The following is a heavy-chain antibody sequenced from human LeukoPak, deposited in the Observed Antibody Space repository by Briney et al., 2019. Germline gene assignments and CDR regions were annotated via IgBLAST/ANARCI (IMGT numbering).Heavy chain of an antibody. CDR2: ITGSSTYI. Sequence: PGGSLRLSCAVSGFTFSSYTMNWVRQAPGKWLEWVSSITGSSTYIYYADSVKGRFTISRDNAKNPLYLQMNNLGAEDTAVYYCARDLTVTSTCWFDLWGQGTLVTVSS. V-gene: IGHV3-21*01. D-gene: IGHD4-11*01. CDR3: ARDLTVTSTCWFDL. CDR1: GFTFSSYT. J-gene: IGHJ5*02.